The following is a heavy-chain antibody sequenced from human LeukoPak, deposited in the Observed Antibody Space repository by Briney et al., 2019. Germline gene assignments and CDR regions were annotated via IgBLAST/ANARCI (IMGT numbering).Heavy chain of an antibody. Sequence: GGFLRLSCAASGLTVSRNYMSWVRQAPGKGLEWVSAIGGSGVSTYYADSVKGRFTISRDNSKNTLYLQMNGLRAEDTAVYYCAKASSSPPRYFDLWGRGTLVTVSS. CDR2: IGGSGVST. J-gene: IGHJ2*01. CDR1: GLTVSRNY. D-gene: IGHD6-6*01. V-gene: IGHV3-23*01. CDR3: AKASSSPPRYFDL.